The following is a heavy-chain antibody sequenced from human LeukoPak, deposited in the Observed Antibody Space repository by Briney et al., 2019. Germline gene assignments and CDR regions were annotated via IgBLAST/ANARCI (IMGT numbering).Heavy chain of an antibody. CDR1: GYTFTGYY. J-gene: IGHJ4*02. CDR2: INPNSGGT. CDR3: ARDLKIAAAGTGY. V-gene: IGHV1-2*02. Sequence: ASVKVSCKASGYTFTGYYMHWVRQAPGQGLEWMGWINPNSGGTNYAEKFQGRVTMTRDTSISTAYVELSGLRSDDTAVYYCARDLKIAAAGTGYWGQGTLVTASS. D-gene: IGHD6-13*01.